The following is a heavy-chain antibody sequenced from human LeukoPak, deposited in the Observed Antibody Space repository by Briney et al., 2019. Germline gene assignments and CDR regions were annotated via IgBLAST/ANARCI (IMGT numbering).Heavy chain of an antibody. D-gene: IGHD4-17*01. Sequence: PGGSLRLSCAASGFSISGSTMHWVRQASGKGLEWVGRIRSKAHSYATAYGASVKGRFTISRDNSKNTLYLQMNSLRAEDTAVYYCARESEGSDYPESYFDYWGQGTLVTVSS. CDR2: IRSKAHSYAT. J-gene: IGHJ4*02. CDR3: ARESEGSDYPESYFDY. V-gene: IGHV3-73*01. CDR1: GFSISGST.